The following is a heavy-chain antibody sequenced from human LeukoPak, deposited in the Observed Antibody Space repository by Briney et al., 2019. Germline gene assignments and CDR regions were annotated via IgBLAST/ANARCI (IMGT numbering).Heavy chain of an antibody. Sequence: SETLSLTCTVSGGSISSSSYYWGWIRQPPGKGLEWIGSIYYSGSTYYNPSLKSRVTISVDTSKNQFSLKLSSVTAADTAVYYCARAGSGYSNYVFFYWGQGALVTVSS. J-gene: IGHJ4*02. V-gene: IGHV4-39*07. D-gene: IGHD4-11*01. CDR1: GGSISSSSYY. CDR3: ARAGSGYSNYVFFY. CDR2: IYYSGST.